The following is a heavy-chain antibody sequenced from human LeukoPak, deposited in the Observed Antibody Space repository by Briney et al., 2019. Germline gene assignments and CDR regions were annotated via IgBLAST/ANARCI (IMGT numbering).Heavy chain of an antibody. D-gene: IGHD3-10*01. CDR1: GFTFSGSA. V-gene: IGHV3-73*01. CDR2: IRSTANGYAT. Sequence: GGSLRLSCAASGFTFSGSALHWVRQASGKGLEWVGRIRSTANGYATAYAASVKGRFTISRDGSKNTAYLQMDSLKTEDTAVYYCTGNYYGSGSYADFDYWGQGTLVTVSS. CDR3: TGNYYGSGSYADFDY. J-gene: IGHJ4*02.